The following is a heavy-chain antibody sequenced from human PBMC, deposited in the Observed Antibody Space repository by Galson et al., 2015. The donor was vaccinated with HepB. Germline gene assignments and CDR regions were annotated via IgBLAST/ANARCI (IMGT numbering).Heavy chain of an antibody. J-gene: IGHJ4*02. CDR1: GFTFSSYG. Sequence: SLRLSCAASGFTFSSYGMHWVRQAPGKGLEWVAVISYDGSNKYYADSVKGRFTISRDNSKNTLYLQMNSLKAEDTAVYYCARSGTIFGVVNGPLDYWGQGTLVTVSS. CDR3: ARSGTIFGVVNGPLDY. V-gene: IGHV3-30*03. CDR2: ISYDGSNK. D-gene: IGHD3-3*01.